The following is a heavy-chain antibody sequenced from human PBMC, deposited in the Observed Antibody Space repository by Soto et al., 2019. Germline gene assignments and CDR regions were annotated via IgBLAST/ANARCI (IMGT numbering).Heavy chain of an antibody. CDR3: ARDPRLYCGGDCPGGMDV. J-gene: IGHJ6*02. V-gene: IGHV3-33*01. D-gene: IGHD2-21*02. CDR2: IWYDGSNK. CDR1: GFTFSSYG. Sequence: QVQLVESGGGVVQPGRSLRLSCAASGFTFSSYGMHWVRQAPGKGLEWGAVIWYDGSNKYYADSVKGRFTISRDNSKNTLYLQMNSLRAEDTAVYYCARDPRLYCGGDCPGGMDVWGQGTTVTVSS.